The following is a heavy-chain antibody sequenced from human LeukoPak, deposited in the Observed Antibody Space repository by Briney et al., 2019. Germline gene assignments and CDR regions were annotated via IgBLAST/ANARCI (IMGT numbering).Heavy chain of an antibody. V-gene: IGHV4-34*01. CDR3: VRADGRDGYKGLVDY. D-gene: IGHD5-24*01. CDR1: GGSFSAYH. CDR2: INHSGST. J-gene: IGHJ4*02. Sequence: SETLSLTCAVYGGSFSAYHWSWIRQPPGKGLEWIGEINHSGSTNYNPSLKSRVTMSVDTSRNQFSLKLNSVTAADTAVYYCVRADGRDGYKGLVDYWGQGTLVTVSS.